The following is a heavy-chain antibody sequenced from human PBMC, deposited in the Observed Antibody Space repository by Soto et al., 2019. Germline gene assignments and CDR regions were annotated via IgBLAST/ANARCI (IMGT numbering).Heavy chain of an antibody. CDR1: GASINNNDYY. J-gene: IGHJ2*01. CDR2: VYYSGTT. V-gene: IGHV4-30-4*01. D-gene: IGHD3-22*01. Sequence: QLQESGPGLVKPSQTLSLTCTASGASINNNDYYWSWIRQTPGKGLEWIGYVYYSGTTDYIPSLKSRLSMSIDKSQNQFTLKLNSVTAADTATYYCARMSYFYDKWYFDLWGRGTLVTVSS. CDR3: ARMSYFYDKWYFDL.